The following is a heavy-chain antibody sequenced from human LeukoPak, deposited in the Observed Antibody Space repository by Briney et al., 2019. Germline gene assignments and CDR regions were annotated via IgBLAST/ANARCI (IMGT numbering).Heavy chain of an antibody. CDR3: ARDDYRGVTNFDP. D-gene: IGHD3-10*01. Sequence: SETLSLTCTVSGGSISPYFWSWIRQPPGKGLEWIGYISYTGSTNYNPSLKSRVTISVDTSKNQFSLQLTSVTAADTAVYYCARDDYRGVTNFDPWGQGTLVTVYS. J-gene: IGHJ5*02. V-gene: IGHV4-59*01. CDR2: ISYTGST. CDR1: GGSISPYF.